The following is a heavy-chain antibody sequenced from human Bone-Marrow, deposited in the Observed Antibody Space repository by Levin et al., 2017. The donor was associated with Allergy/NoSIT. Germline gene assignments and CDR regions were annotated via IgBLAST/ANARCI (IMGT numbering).Heavy chain of an antibody. CDR1: GFNFSSYE. CDR2: ISSSGSST. Sequence: SGGSLRLSCVASGFNFSSYEMNWVRQAPGKGLEWVSYISSSGSSTHYADSVKGRFTISRDSAKNSLYLQMNSLRAEDTAVYYCARDGAMAFDYWGQGTLVTVSS. CDR3: ARDGAMAFDY. J-gene: IGHJ4*02. V-gene: IGHV3-48*03. D-gene: IGHD3-16*01.